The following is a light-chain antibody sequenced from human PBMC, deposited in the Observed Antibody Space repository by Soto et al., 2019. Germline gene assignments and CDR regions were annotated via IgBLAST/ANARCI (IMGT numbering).Light chain of an antibody. V-gene: IGKV3-20*01. CDR1: QSVSSSH. Sequence: EIVLTQSPGTLSLSPGERATVSCRASQSVSSSHLAWYQQKSGQAPRLLIYGASSRATGIPDRFSGSGSGTDFPHTIRRLEPEDFAVYYCQLYGSSPLYIFGQGTNLEIK. CDR2: GAS. CDR3: QLYGSSPLYI. J-gene: IGKJ2*01.